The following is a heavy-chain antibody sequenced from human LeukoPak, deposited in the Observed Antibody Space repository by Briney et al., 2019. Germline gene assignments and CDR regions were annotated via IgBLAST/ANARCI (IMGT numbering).Heavy chain of an antibody. D-gene: IGHD6-19*01. J-gene: IGHJ4*02. V-gene: IGHV4-59*08. CDR2: IYDSGSA. CDR3: ARRGSGWFYLDY. CDR1: GGSISRNY. Sequence: PSENLSLTCTVSGGSISRNYWNWIRQPPGKGLEWIGYIYDSGSAKYNPSLKSRVTMSVDTSKKQFSLKLSSVTAADTAVYYCARRGSGWFYLDYWGQGTLVTVSS.